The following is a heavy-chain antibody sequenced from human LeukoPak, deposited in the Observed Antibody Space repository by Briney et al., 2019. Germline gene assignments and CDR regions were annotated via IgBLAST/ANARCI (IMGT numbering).Heavy chain of an antibody. V-gene: IGHV3-53*01. CDR3: ARGVVDSRVGFDP. CDR1: GFTFKNYA. J-gene: IGHJ5*02. D-gene: IGHD6-13*01. Sequence: GGSLRLSCVVSGFTFKNYAMSWVRQAPGMGLEWVSVIYSGGSTYYADSVKGRFTISRDNSKNTLYLQMNSLRAEDTAVYYCARGVVDSRVGFDPWGQGTLVTVSS. CDR2: IYSGGST.